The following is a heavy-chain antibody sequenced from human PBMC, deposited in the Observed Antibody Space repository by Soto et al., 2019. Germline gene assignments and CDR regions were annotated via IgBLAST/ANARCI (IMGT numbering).Heavy chain of an antibody. J-gene: IGHJ2*01. CDR3: ARKVSGATGRPDLWYFDL. D-gene: IGHD1-26*01. CDR2: ISGAGDAT. V-gene: IGHV3-23*01. CDR1: GFTFSGYA. Sequence: EVQLLDSGGGLVQPGGSLRLSCAASGFTFSGYALTWVRQAPGKGLEWVSAISGAGDATFYADSVKGRFTISRDNTKKTLYLQMNTLRAEDTAVYYCARKVSGATGRPDLWYFDLWGRGTLVTVSS.